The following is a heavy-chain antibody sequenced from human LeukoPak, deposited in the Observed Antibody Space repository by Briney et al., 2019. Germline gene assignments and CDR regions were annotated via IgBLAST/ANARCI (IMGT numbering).Heavy chain of an antibody. J-gene: IGHJ4*02. D-gene: IGHD3-10*01. CDR1: GYTFTSYG. V-gene: IGHV1-18*01. Sequence: ASVKVSCKASGYTFTSYGISWVRQAPGQGLEWMGWISAYNGNTNYAQKLQGRVTMTTDTSTSTAYMELRSLRSDDTAVYYCARVEGNYYGSGSYYNGIDYWGQGTLVTVSS. CDR3: ARVEGNYYGSGSYYNGIDY. CDR2: ISAYNGNT.